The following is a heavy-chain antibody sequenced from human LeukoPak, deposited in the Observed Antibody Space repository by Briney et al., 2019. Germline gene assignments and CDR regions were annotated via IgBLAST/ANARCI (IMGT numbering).Heavy chain of an antibody. D-gene: IGHD3-10*01. Sequence: GGSLRLSCAASGFTFGIHAMHWVRQPPGKGLEWVAVISNDGNNYYYADSVKGRFTISRDNSMNTVFLQMNSLRAEDTALYYCARDGPLYGSGSYYKGGYYYYGMDVWGQGTTATVSS. J-gene: IGHJ6*02. CDR3: ARDGPLYGSGSYYKGGYYYYGMDV. CDR1: GFTFGIHA. V-gene: IGHV3-30-3*01. CDR2: ISNDGNNY.